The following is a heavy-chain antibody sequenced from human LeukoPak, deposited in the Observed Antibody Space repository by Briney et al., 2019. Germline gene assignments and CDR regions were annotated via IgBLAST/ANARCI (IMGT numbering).Heavy chain of an antibody. CDR3: ARAGGYASSWAY. J-gene: IGHJ4*02. Sequence: GGSVTLLCAPSGFTVSSFWMGCARQAPGRGRECVANIKQDGSEKNYVDSVKGRFTISRDNAKNSLELQMNSLRDEDTAVYYCARAGGYASSWAYSGQGALVTVSS. V-gene: IGHV3-7*01. CDR2: IKQDGSEK. CDR1: GFTVSSFW. D-gene: IGHD5-12*01.